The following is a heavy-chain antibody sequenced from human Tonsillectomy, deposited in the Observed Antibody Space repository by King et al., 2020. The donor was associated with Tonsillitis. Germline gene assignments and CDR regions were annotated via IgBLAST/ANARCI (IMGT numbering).Heavy chain of an antibody. CDR2: VSYSGST. CDR1: GDSISDYY. Sequence: VQLQESGPGLVKPSETLSLTCTVSGDSISDYYWSWIRQPPGKGLEWIGYVSYSGSTNYNPSLKSRVTISVDTSKNQFSLRLSSVTAADTAVYYCARTFYASGSFPGCFAYWGQGTLVTVSS. CDR3: ARTFYASGSFPGCFAY. D-gene: IGHD3-10*01. V-gene: IGHV4-59*01. J-gene: IGHJ4*02.